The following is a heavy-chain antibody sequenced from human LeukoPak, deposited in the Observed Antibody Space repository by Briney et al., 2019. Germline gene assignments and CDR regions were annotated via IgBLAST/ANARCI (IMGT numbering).Heavy chain of an antibody. D-gene: IGHD3-10*01. Sequence: KPSETLSLTCTVSGGSISSYYWNWIRQPPGKGLEWIGYIYYSGSTNYNPSLKSRVTISVDTSKNQFSLKLSSVTAADTAVYYCARGGITMVRGVRYYFDYWGQGTLVTVSS. J-gene: IGHJ4*02. V-gene: IGHV4-59*01. CDR2: IYYSGST. CDR1: GGSISSYY. CDR3: ARGGITMVRGVRYYFDY.